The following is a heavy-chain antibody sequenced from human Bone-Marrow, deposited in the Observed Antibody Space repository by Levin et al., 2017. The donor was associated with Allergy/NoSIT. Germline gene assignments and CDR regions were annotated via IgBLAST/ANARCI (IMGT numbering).Heavy chain of an antibody. Sequence: ASVKVSCKASGYTFTSYGISWVRQAPGQGLEWMGWISAYNGNTNYAQKLQGRVTMTTDTSTSTAYMELRSLRSDDTAVYYCARRKARLVVWGDDYYYMDVWGKGTTVTVSS. V-gene: IGHV1-18*01. CDR2: ISAYNGNT. D-gene: IGHD6-19*01. J-gene: IGHJ6*03. CDR1: GYTFTSYG. CDR3: ARRKARLVVWGDDYYYMDV.